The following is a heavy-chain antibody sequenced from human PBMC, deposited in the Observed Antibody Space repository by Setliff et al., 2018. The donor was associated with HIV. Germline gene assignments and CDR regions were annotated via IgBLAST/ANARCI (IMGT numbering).Heavy chain of an antibody. D-gene: IGHD1-26*01. J-gene: IGHJ3*01. Sequence: GGSLRLSCGASGFTFRTYWMHWVRQVPGKGLVWVSHITGDGSATSYADSVKGRFTISRDNSKNTLYLQMNSLRAEDTAVYYCAKGGRGSYYPNDAFDFWGQGTVVTVSS. CDR3: AKGGRGSYYPNDAFDF. CDR1: GFTFRTYW. V-gene: IGHV3-74*01. CDR2: ITGDGSAT.